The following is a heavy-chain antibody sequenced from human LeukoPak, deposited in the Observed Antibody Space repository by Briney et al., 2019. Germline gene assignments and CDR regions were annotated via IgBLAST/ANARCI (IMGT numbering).Heavy chain of an antibody. CDR3: ARTASDYYDSSGYYYPYPFDY. CDR2: ISAYNGNT. CDR1: GYTFTSYG. Sequence: GASVKVSCKASGYTFTSYGISWVQQAPGQGLEWMGWISAYNGNTNYAQKLQGRVTMTTDTSTSTAYMELRSLRSDDTAVYYCARTASDYYDSSGYYYPYPFDYWGQGTLVTVSS. V-gene: IGHV1-18*01. J-gene: IGHJ4*02. D-gene: IGHD3-22*01.